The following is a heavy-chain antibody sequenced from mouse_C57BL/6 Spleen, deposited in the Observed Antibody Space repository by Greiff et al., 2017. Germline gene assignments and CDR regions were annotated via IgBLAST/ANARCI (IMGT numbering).Heavy chain of an antibody. Sequence: VQLQESGAELARPGASVKMSCQASGYTFTSYTMHWVNQRPGQGLEWIGYINPSSGYTKYNQKFKDKATLTADKSSSTAYMQLSSLTSEDAAVEYGARDGGYPYWYFDVWGTGTTVTVSS. CDR3: ARDGGYPYWYFDV. V-gene: IGHV1-4*01. CDR1: GYTFTSYT. CDR2: INPSSGYT. D-gene: IGHD2-2*01. J-gene: IGHJ1*03.